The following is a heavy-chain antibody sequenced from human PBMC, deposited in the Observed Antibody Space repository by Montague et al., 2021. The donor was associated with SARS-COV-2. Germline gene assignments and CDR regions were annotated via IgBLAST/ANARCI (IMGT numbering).Heavy chain of an antibody. CDR1: GFKFYDSA. CDR3: AEDHYASGKMGFFDL. Sequence: SLRLSCAASGFKFYDSAMYWVRQAPGKGLEWVSGISWNSGSVDYADSVKGRFTISRDNTKNSLFLQMNSLRTEDTALYYCAEDHYASGKMGFFDLWGRGTLVTVSS. V-gene: IGHV3-9*01. J-gene: IGHJ2*01. D-gene: IGHD3-16*01. CDR2: ISWNSGSV.